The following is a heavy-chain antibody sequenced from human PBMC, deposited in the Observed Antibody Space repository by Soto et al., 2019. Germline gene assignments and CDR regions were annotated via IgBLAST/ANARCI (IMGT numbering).Heavy chain of an antibody. CDR1: GFTFSSYA. J-gene: IGHJ6*03. CDR3: ANPDFLRGYYYYYMDV. CDR2: ISGSGGST. D-gene: IGHD3-3*01. V-gene: IGHV3-23*01. Sequence: VQLLESGGGLVQPGGSLRLSCAASGFTFSSYAMSWVRQAPGKGLEWVSAISGSGGSTYYADSVKGRFTISRDNSKNTLYLQMNSLRAEDTAVYYCANPDFLRGYYYYYMDVWGKGTTVTVSS.